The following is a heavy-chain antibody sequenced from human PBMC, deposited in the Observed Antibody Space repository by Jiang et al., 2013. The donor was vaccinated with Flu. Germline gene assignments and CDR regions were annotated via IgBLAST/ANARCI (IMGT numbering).Heavy chain of an antibody. J-gene: IGHJ4*02. D-gene: IGHD2-2*01. Sequence: LLKPSETLSLTCAVYGGSFSGYYWSWIRQPPGKGLEWIGEINHSGSTNYNPSLKSRVTISVDTSKNQFSLKLSSVTAADTAVYYCASRSLYCSSTSCYNFDYWGQGTLVTVSS. V-gene: IGHV4-34*01. CDR1: GGSFSGYY. CDR2: INHSGST. CDR3: ASRSLYCSSTSCYNFDY.